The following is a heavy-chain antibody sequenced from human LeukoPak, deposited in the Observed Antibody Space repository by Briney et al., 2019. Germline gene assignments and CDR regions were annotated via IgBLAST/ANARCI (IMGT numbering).Heavy chain of an antibody. CDR3: AKHRITMVRVNWFDP. V-gene: IGHV3-23*01. D-gene: IGHD3-10*01. Sequence: GGSLRLSCAASGFTFSSYAMSWVRQAPGKGLEWVSAIGGDAVSTYYADSVKGRFTISRDNSKNTLYLQMNSLRAEDTAVYYCAKHRITMVRVNWFDPWGQGTLVTVSS. CDR1: GFTFSSYA. CDR2: IGGDAVST. J-gene: IGHJ5*02.